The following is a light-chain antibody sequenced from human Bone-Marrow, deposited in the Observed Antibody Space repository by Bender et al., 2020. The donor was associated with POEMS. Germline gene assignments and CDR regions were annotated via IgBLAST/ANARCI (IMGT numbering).Light chain of an antibody. CDR2: EDT. CDR3: STYAGSNTLI. V-gene: IGLV2-23*01. J-gene: IGLJ2*01. Sequence: QSALTQPASVSASPGQSITISCTGTSSDVGNYNLVSWYQQRPGEAPKLIISEDTERPSGVSNRFSASKSGNTASLTISGLQAADEADYHCSTYAGSNTLIFGGGTKLTVL. CDR1: SSDVGNYNL.